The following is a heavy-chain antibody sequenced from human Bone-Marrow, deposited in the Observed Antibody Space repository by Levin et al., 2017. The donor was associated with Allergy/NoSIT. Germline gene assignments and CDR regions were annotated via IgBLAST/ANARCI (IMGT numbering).Heavy chain of an antibody. CDR3: ARYPYGGFDF. V-gene: IGHV4-30-4*01. Sequence: SETLSLTCSVSGVSIINDDYYWSWIRQAPGKGLEWIGNTQNSGTTYYNPALKSRVTISMDKSKNRFSLSLASVTAADTAFYCCARYPYGGFDFWGQGALVTVSS. CDR1: GVSIINDDYY. CDR2: TQNSGTT. D-gene: IGHD4-23*01. J-gene: IGHJ4*02.